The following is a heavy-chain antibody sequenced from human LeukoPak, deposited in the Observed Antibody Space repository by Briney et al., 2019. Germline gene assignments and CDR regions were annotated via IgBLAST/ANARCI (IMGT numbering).Heavy chain of an antibody. CDR3: ARLGYYYDSSGFQYYFDY. J-gene: IGHJ4*02. CDR1: GYIFTSYW. V-gene: IGHV5-51*01. D-gene: IGHD3-22*01. CDR2: IYPGDSDT. Sequence: GESLQISCKGSGYIFTSYWIGWVRQMPGKGLEWMGIIYPGDSDTRYSPSFQGQVTISADKSISTAYLQWSSLKASDTAMYYCARLGYYYDSSGFQYYFDYWGQGTLVTVSS.